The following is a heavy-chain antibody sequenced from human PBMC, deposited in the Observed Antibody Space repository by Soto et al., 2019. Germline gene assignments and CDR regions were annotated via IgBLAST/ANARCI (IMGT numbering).Heavy chain of an antibody. CDR3: ARPIHDTSRYYLAY. CDR1: GFTFSIYG. CDR2: IWYDGSNK. D-gene: IGHD3-22*01. V-gene: IGHV3-33*01. J-gene: IGHJ4*02. Sequence: PGGALILSCATSGFTFSIYGMDWVRQAPGKGLEWVAVIWYDGSNKYYADSVKGRFTISRDNSKNTLYLQMNSLRAEDTAVYYCARPIHDTSRYYLAYWGQGTLVTVSS.